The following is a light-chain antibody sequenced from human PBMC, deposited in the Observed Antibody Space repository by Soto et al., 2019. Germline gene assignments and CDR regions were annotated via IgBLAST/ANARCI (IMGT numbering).Light chain of an antibody. Sequence: QSVLTQPASVSGSPGQSITISCTGTNSDVGAYSYVSWYQQYPGKAPKLLIYDVGARPSGISDRFSGSKSGNTASLTISGRQAEDEADYYCSSYTAFTTYGFRSGTKVTAL. CDR1: NSDVGAYSY. V-gene: IGLV2-14*03. J-gene: IGLJ1*01. CDR2: DVG. CDR3: SSYTAFTTYG.